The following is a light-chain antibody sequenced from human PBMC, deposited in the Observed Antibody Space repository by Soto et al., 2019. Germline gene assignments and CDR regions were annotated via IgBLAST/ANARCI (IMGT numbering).Light chain of an antibody. J-gene: IGKJ5*01. Sequence: VMTKSPATLSVSPGERVTLSCWASQSVSSNLAWYQQKPGQAPRLLIYGASTRATGIPARFSGSGSGTEFTLTISSLQSEDFAVYYCQQYNNWPPIPFGQGRRPAV. CDR3: QQYNNWPPIP. CDR1: QSVSSN. CDR2: GAS. V-gene: IGKV3-15*01.